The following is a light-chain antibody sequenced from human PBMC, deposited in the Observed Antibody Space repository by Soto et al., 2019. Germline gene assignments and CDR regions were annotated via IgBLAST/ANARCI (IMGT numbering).Light chain of an antibody. J-gene: IGKJ1*01. V-gene: IGKV1-5*03. CDR1: QSISSW. Sequence: DIQMTQSPSTLSASVGDRVTITCRASQSISSWLAWYQQKPLKAPKLLIYMASSLESGVPSRFSGSGSGTEFTLTISSLQPDDFATYYCQQYNSYSTFGQGTKVDIK. CDR2: MAS. CDR3: QQYNSYST.